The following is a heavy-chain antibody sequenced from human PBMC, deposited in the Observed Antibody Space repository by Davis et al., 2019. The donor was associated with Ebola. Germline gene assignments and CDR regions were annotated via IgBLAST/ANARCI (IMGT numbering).Heavy chain of an antibody. CDR1: GGSISSYY. Sequence: PGGSLRLSCTVSGGSISSYYWSWIRQPPGNGLEWSGYTYYCGSTNYNTSLKSRVTISVDTSKNQFSLKLSSVTAADTAVYYCARGLIAVAGTEGGFDYWGQGTLVTVSS. V-gene: IGHV4-59*12. CDR3: ARGLIAVAGTEGGFDY. J-gene: IGHJ4*02. D-gene: IGHD6-19*01. CDR2: TYYCGST.